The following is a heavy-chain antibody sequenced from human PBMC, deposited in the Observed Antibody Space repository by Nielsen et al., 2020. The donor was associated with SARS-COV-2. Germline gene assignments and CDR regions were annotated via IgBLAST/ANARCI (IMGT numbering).Heavy chain of an antibody. J-gene: IGHJ5*02. CDR1: GFTFSSSW. Sequence: GESLKISCAASGFTFSSSWMHWVCQAPEKGLEWVADIKCDGSEKYYVDSVKGRLTISRDNAKNSLYLQMNSLRAEDTALYYCAKVNYDSSGYPQRGWFDPWGQGTLVTVSS. D-gene: IGHD3-22*01. CDR2: IKCDGSEK. CDR3: AKVNYDSSGYPQRGWFDP. V-gene: IGHV3-52*01.